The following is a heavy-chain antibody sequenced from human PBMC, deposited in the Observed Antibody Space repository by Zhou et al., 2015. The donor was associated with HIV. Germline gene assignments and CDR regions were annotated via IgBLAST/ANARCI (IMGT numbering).Heavy chain of an antibody. CDR2: ISTYHGNT. CDR1: GYAFTYYA. CDR3: TRGRWEVPDAY. J-gene: IGHJ4*02. Sequence: QVLLVQSGAEVKKPGASVKVSCKTSGYAFTYYAISWVRQAPGQGLEWMGWISTYHGNTRYSQKFQDRVTLTRDTSRSTAYMQLSGLTSEDTAIYYCTRGRWEVPDAYWGQGTLVTVSP. D-gene: IGHD1-26*01. V-gene: IGHV1-18*01.